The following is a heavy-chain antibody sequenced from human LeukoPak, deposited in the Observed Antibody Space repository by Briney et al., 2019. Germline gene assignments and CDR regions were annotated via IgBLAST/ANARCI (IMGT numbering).Heavy chain of an antibody. Sequence: GGSLRLSCAASGFTFSSYGIHWVRQAPGKGLEWVAFIRSDGSNKYYADSVKGRFTISRDNSKNTVYLQMNSLRAEDTALYYCAKAGVIPLQYFDYWGQGTLATVSS. CDR2: IRSDGSNK. CDR1: GFTFSSYG. V-gene: IGHV3-30*02. D-gene: IGHD3-10*01. CDR3: AKAGVIPLQYFDY. J-gene: IGHJ4*02.